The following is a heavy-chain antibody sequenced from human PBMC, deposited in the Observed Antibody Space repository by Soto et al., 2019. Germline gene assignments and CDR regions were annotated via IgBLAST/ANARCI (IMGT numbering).Heavy chain of an antibody. V-gene: IGHV3-48*04. Sequence: GGSLRLSCAASGFTFSSYSMNWVRQAPGKGLEWASYIFVTGGTIYYADSVKGRFTVSRDNAKNSLFLLMSSLRAEDTAVYYCARDKDWAFDYWGQGTQVTVSS. CDR2: IFVTGGTI. D-gene: IGHD3-9*01. J-gene: IGHJ4*02. CDR3: ARDKDWAFDY. CDR1: GFTFSSYS.